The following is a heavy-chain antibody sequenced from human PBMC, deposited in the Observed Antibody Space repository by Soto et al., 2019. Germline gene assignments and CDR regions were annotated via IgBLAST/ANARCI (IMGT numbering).Heavy chain of an antibody. Sequence: SLKISCKGSGYSFTSYWISWVRQMPGKGLEWMGRIDPSDSYTNYSPSFQGHVTISADKSISTAYLQWSSLKASDTAMYYCARLPIAARASYYYYYGMDVWGQGTTVTVSS. D-gene: IGHD6-6*01. V-gene: IGHV5-10-1*01. J-gene: IGHJ6*02. CDR1: GYSFTSYW. CDR2: IDPSDSYT. CDR3: ARLPIAARASYYYYYGMDV.